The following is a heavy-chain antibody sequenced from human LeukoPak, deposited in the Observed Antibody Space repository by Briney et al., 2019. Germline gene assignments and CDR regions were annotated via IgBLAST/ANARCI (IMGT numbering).Heavy chain of an antibody. CDR2: INHSGST. D-gene: IGHD3-22*01. V-gene: IGHV4-34*01. CDR3: ARGFKRRNSSGPRTYYMDV. CDR1: GGSFSGYY. J-gene: IGHJ6*03. Sequence: SETLSLTCAVYGGSFSGYYWSWIRQPPGKGLEWIGEINHSGSTNYNPPLKSRVTISVDTSKNQFSLKLSSVTAADTAVYYCARGFKRRNSSGPRTYYMDVWGKGTTVTVSS.